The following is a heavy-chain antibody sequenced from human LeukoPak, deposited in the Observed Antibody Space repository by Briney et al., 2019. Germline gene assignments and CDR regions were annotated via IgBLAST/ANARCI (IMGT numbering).Heavy chain of an antibody. V-gene: IGHV1-2*04. D-gene: IGHD2-15*01. CDR2: INPNSGGT. Sequence: ASVKVSCKASGYTFTGYYMHWVRQAPGQGLEWMGWINPNSGGTNYAQKFQGWVTMTRDTSISTAYMELSRLRSDDTAVYYCAREVETATSLESGWFDPWGQGTLVTVSS. CDR3: AREVETATSLESGWFDP. CDR1: GYTFTGYY. J-gene: IGHJ5*02.